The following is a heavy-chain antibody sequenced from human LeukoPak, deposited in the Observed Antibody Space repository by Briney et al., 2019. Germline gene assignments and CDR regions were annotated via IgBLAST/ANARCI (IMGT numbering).Heavy chain of an antibody. Sequence: SETLSLTCTVSGGSISSSSYYWGWIRQPPGKGLEWIGSIYYSGSTYYNPSLKSRVTISVDTSKNQFSRSLSSVTAADTAVYYCASAPYYYDSSGYRLNWFDPWGQGTLVTVSS. D-gene: IGHD3-22*01. J-gene: IGHJ5*02. CDR1: GGSISSSSYY. CDR3: ASAPYYYDSSGYRLNWFDP. V-gene: IGHV4-39*07. CDR2: IYYSGST.